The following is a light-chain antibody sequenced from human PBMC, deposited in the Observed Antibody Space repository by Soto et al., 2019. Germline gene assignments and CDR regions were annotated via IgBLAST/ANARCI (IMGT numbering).Light chain of an antibody. Sequence: QSVLTQSPSASATPGQRVIISCSGSRSNIGTYAVNWYQQLPGTAPTLLIFRNHQRPPGVPDRFSGSKSGTSASLAISGPQSEDEADYYCAAWDDSLRAVVFGGGTKLTVL. J-gene: IGLJ2*01. V-gene: IGLV1-44*01. CDR2: RNH. CDR3: AAWDDSLRAVV. CDR1: RSNIGTYA.